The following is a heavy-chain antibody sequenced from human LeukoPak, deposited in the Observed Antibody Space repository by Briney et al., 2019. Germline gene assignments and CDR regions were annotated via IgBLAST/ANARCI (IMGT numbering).Heavy chain of an antibody. Sequence: PGGSLRLSCAASGFTVSSNYTSWVRQGPGKGLEWVALIYNDGGTHYTDSVKGRFTISRDTSRNTLFLQMNSLRVEDSAMYYCVKRLTLGDLSIKGAFALWGQGTMVTVAS. CDR3: VKRLTLGDLSIKGAFAL. J-gene: IGHJ3*01. V-gene: IGHV3-53*01. D-gene: IGHD3-16*02. CDR2: IYNDGGT. CDR1: GFTVSSNY.